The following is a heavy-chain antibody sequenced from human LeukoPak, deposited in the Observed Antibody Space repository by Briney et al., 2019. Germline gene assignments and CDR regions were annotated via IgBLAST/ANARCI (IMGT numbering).Heavy chain of an antibody. D-gene: IGHD6-19*01. CDR2: IKQDGSEK. J-gene: IGHJ5*02. CDR3: AKEVGDSSGWPDWFDP. V-gene: IGHV3-7*03. Sequence: PGGSLRLSCAASGFTFSSYWMSWVRQAPGKGLEWVANIKQDGSEKYYVDSVKGRFTISRDNAKNSLYLQMNSLRAEDTAVYYCAKEVGDSSGWPDWFDPWGQGTLVTVSS. CDR1: GFTFSSYW.